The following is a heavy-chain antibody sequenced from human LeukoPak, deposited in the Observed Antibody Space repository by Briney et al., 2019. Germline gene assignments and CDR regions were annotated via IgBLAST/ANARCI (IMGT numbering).Heavy chain of an antibody. V-gene: IGHV1-69*04. CDR2: IIPILGIA. Sequence: GASVKVSCKASGGTFSSYAISWVRQAPGQGLEWMGRIIPILGIANYAQKFQGRVTITADKSTSTAYMELRSLRSEDTAVYYCAIYCSGGSCEDNWFDPWGQGTLVTVSS. CDR1: GGTFSSYA. J-gene: IGHJ5*02. CDR3: AIYCSGGSCEDNWFDP. D-gene: IGHD2-15*01.